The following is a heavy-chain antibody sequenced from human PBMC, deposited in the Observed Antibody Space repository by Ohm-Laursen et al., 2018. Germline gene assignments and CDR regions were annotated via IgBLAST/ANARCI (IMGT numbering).Heavy chain of an antibody. D-gene: IGHD2-15*01. CDR1: GASMTSFF. CDR3: ARSYCSGGSCYSSY. J-gene: IGHJ4*02. Sequence: GTLSLTCSVSGASMTSFFWNWVRQPPGKGLEWIGYIYYNGSTNYNPSLKSRVTMSVDTSKNQVSLKLSSGTAADTAVYYCARSYCSGGSCYSSYWGQGTLVTVSS. CDR2: IYYNGST. V-gene: IGHV4-59*08.